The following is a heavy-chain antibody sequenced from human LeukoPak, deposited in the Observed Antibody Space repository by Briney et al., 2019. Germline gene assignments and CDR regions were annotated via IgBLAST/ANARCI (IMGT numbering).Heavy chain of an antibody. J-gene: IGHJ4*02. V-gene: IGHV1-24*01. CDR3: LGGLTDY. CDR1: GYTLTKLS. D-gene: IGHD1-26*01. CDR2: FDPEDGET. Sequence: ASVKGSCKVSGYTLTKLSMRWVRQAPGKGLEWMGGFDPEDGETIYAQKFQGRVTMIEDTSTDTAYMELSSLRSEDTAVYYCLGGLTDYWGQGTLVTVSS.